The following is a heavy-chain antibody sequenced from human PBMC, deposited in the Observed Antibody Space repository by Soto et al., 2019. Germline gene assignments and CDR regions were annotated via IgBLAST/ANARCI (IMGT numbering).Heavy chain of an antibody. J-gene: IGHJ6*02. Sequence: SLRLSCAASGFTFSDYYMSWIRQAPGKGLEWVSYISSSGSTIYYADSVKGRFTISRDNAKNSLYLQMNSLRAEDTAVYYCARSIRDYYDSSGYYRAPEYYYGMDVWGQGTTVTGSS. CDR2: ISSSGSTI. CDR1: GFTFSDYY. D-gene: IGHD3-22*01. V-gene: IGHV3-11*01. CDR3: ARSIRDYYDSSGYYRAPEYYYGMDV.